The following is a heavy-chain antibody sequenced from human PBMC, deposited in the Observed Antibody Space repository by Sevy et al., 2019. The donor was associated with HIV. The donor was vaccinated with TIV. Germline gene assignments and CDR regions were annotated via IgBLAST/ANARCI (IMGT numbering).Heavy chain of an antibody. V-gene: IGHV3-21*01. J-gene: IGHJ4*02. Sequence: GGSLRLSCAASGFNFNIYSLNWVRQSPGKGLQWVSLISKSGSDIFYADSVKGRFTISRDNAKNSLYLQMTGLRSDDTGVYFCARGPSMDYWGQGTLVTVSS. CDR3: ARGPSMDY. CDR2: ISKSGSDI. CDR1: GFNFNIYS.